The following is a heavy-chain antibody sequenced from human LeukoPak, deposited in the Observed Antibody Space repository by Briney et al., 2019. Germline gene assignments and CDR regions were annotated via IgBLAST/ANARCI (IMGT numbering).Heavy chain of an antibody. D-gene: IGHD3-10*01. J-gene: IGHJ5*02. CDR3: ARGTYGSA. CDR1: GFIFDTYD. V-gene: IGHV3-30*02. CDR2: IRSDGYHT. Sequence: GGSLRLSCGASGFIFDTYDMHWVRQAPGKGLEWVAFIRSDGYHTYYADSVKGRFTITRDNSKNTLYLQMNSLRADDTAVYYCARGTYGSAWGQGTLVTVSS.